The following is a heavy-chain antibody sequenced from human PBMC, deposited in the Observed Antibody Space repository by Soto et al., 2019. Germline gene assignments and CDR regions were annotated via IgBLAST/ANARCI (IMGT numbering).Heavy chain of an antibody. D-gene: IGHD2-15*01. Sequence: EVQLLESGGGLVQPGGSLRLSCAASGLTFSSYAMGWVRQAPGTGREWVSVIDGSGGDTSFADSVKGRFTISRDNSKNTLYLHMNSLRAEDTARYYCVKETVAAAYVETSPFDFWGQGTLVTVSS. J-gene: IGHJ4*02. CDR3: VKETVAAAYVETSPFDF. CDR2: IDGSGGDT. CDR1: GLTFSSYA. V-gene: IGHV3-23*01.